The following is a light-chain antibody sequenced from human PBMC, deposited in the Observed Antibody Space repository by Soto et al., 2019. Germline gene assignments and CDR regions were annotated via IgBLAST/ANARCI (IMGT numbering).Light chain of an antibody. V-gene: IGKV3-15*01. Sequence: EVVMTQSPATLSVSPGERVTFSCRASQSVTTNLAWYQHKPRQSPSLLISGASTGASGIPPRFSGSGSGTEVNLTIDRLQSADFAVYYCQQYDRWPVTFGGGTKVEIK. CDR1: QSVTTN. CDR2: GAS. CDR3: QQYDRWPVT. J-gene: IGKJ4*01.